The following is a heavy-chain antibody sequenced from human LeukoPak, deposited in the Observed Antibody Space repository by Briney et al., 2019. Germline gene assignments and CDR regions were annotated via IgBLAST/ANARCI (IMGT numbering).Heavy chain of an antibody. J-gene: IGHJ3*02. CDR1: GFTVSSIY. CDR2: ISSGGST. V-gene: IGHV3-66*01. Sequence: GGSLRLSCAASGFTVSSIYMSWVRQAPGRGLEWVSVISSGGSTYYADSVKGRFTISRDNSKNTLYLQMNSLRAEDTAVYYCARGKTPDAFDIWGQGTMVTVSS. CDR3: ARGKTPDAFDI.